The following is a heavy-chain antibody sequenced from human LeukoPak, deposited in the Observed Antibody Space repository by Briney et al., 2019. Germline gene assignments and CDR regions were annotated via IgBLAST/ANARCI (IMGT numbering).Heavy chain of an antibody. D-gene: IGHD6-13*01. V-gene: IGHV1-69*13. CDR3: ARGNTAAAGRYYFDY. CDR2: IIPMFGTA. CDR1: GGTFSSYA. J-gene: IGHJ4*02. Sequence: VASVKVSCKASGGTFSSYAISWVRQAPGQGLEWMGGIIPMFGTANYAQEFQGRVTITADESTSTAYMELSSLRSEDTAVYYCARGNTAAAGRYYFDYWGQGTLVTVSS.